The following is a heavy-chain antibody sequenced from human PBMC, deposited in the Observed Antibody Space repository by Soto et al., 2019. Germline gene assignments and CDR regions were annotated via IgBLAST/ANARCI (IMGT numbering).Heavy chain of an antibody. CDR3: GRQAFATFGENYFDN. V-gene: IGHV4-39*01. D-gene: IGHD3-3*01. J-gene: IGHJ4*02. CDR2: INYSGNI. CDR1: GDSIFGSSYF. Sequence: SETLSLTCTVSGDSIFGSSYFWAWFRQPPGKGLEWIGSINYSGNIYYNPSLTGRMTISVDTSKNHFSLVLSSVTASDTAVYFCGRQAFATFGENYFDNWGQGTLVTVSS.